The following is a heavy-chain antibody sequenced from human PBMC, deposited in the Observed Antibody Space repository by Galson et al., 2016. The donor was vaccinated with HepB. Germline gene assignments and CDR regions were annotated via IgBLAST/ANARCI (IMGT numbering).Heavy chain of an antibody. CDR1: GFTFSSYV. Sequence: SLRLSCAASGFTFSSYVMSWVRQAPGKGLEWVSSISDTGGSTYYADSVKGRFTISRDNAKNSLYLQMNSLRVEDTALYCEAYCGGGSCHGVESWGQGTQVTVSS. CDR2: ISDTGGST. D-gene: IGHD2-15*01. V-gene: IGHV3-23*01. CDR3: AYCGGGSCHGVES. J-gene: IGHJ4*02.